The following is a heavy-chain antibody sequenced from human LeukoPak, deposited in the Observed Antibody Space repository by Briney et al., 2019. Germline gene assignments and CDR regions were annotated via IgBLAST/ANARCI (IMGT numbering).Heavy chain of an antibody. Sequence: ASVKVSCKASGYTFTGYYMHWVRQAPGQGLEWMGWIIPNSGGTNYAQKFQGRVTMTRDTSISTAYMELSRLRSDDTAVYYCARAFGYGAAAGTFGYWGQGTLVTVSS. D-gene: IGHD6-13*01. CDR3: ARAFGYGAAAGTFGY. CDR2: IIPNSGGT. CDR1: GYTFTGYY. V-gene: IGHV1-2*02. J-gene: IGHJ4*02.